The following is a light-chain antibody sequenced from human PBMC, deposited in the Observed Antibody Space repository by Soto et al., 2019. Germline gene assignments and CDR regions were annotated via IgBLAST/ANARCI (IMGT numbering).Light chain of an antibody. CDR1: QDSSSW. J-gene: IGKJ5*01. Sequence: DIQMTQSPSSVSASVGDRVTIACRASQDSSSWLAWYQQKLGKAPNLLIYTASTLQTGVPSRFSGSGSGTHFTLPISSLQTEDFATYYCQQANSFPITFGQGTRLEIK. CDR2: TAS. CDR3: QQANSFPIT. V-gene: IGKV1-12*01.